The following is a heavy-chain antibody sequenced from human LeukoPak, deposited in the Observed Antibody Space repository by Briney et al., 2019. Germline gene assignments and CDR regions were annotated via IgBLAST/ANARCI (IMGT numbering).Heavy chain of an antibody. CDR1: GFTFKLYW. V-gene: IGHV3-74*01. J-gene: IGHJ3*02. CDR3: ARGSSSAFDI. D-gene: IGHD3-10*01. Sequence: GGSLRLSCAASGFTFKLYWMHWVRQVPGKRPVWVSRINDDGSDTIYADSVRGRFTISRDDAKNTVYLQMNNLRAEDTAVYYCARGSSSAFDIWGQGTMVTVSS. CDR2: INDDGSDT.